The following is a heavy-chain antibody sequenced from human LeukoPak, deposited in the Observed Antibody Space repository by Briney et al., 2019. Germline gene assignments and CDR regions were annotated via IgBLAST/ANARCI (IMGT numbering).Heavy chain of an antibody. D-gene: IGHD6-13*01. J-gene: IGHJ4*02. V-gene: IGHV3-72*01. CDR2: SRNRANSYTT. CDR3: ARDKYSSSWYMTYYFDY. CDR1: GFTFTDHY. Sequence: GSLRLSCAASGFTFTDHYMDWVRQAPGKGLEWVGRSRNRANSYTTEYAASVKGRLTISRDDSKNSVFLQMNSLKTEDTAVYYCARDKYSSSWYMTYYFDYWGQGTLVTVSS.